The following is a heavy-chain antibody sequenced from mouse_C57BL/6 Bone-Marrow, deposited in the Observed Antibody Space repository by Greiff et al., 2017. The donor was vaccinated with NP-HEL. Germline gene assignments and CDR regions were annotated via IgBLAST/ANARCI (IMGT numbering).Heavy chain of an antibody. CDR2: ISSGSSTI. V-gene: IGHV5-17*01. CDR3: AREGDYYAMDY. J-gene: IGHJ4*01. Sequence: DVQLVESGGGLVKPGGSLKLSCAASGFTFSDYGMHWVRQAPEKGLEWVAYISSGSSTIYYADTVKGRFTISRDNAKNTLFLQMTSLRSEDTAMYYCAREGDYYAMDYWGQGTSVTVSS. CDR1: GFTFSDYG.